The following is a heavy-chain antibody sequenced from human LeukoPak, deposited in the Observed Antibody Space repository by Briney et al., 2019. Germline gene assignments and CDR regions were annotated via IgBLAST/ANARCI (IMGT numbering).Heavy chain of an antibody. CDR2: ISGSGGST. D-gene: IGHD2-2*01. V-gene: IGHV3-23*01. Sequence: PGGSLRLSCAASGFTFSSYAMSWVRQAPGKGLEWVSAISGSGGSTYYADSVKGRFTISRDNSKNTLYLQMNSLRAEDTAVYYCAMGYCSSTSCYVRMDVWGKGTTVTVSS. CDR3: AMGYCSSTSCYVRMDV. J-gene: IGHJ6*03. CDR1: GFTFSSYA.